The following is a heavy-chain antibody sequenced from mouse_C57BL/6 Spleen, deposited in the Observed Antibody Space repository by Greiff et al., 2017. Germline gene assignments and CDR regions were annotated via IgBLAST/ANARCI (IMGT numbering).Heavy chain of an antibody. D-gene: IGHD2-4*01. CDR3: ARGIYYDYDGGWYFDV. Sequence: QVQLQQSGAEFVKPGASVKMSCKASGYTFTSYWITWVKQRPGQGLEWIGDIYPGSGSTNYNEKFKSKATLTVDTSSSTAYMQLSILTSEDSAVYYCARGIYYDYDGGWYFDVWGTGTTVTVSS. CDR2: IYPGSGST. V-gene: IGHV1-55*01. CDR1: GYTFTSYW. J-gene: IGHJ1*03.